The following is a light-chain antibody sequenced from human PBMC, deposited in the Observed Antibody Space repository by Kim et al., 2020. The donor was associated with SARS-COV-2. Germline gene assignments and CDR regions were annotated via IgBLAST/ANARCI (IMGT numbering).Light chain of an antibody. Sequence: IQMTQSPSSLAASVGDRVTIACRASQSISTYLNWYQQKPGKAPKLLIYAASTLQSGVPSRFSHSGSGTDFTLTISSLQPEDFATYYCQQSHTTPLLTFGGGTKVDIK. V-gene: IGKV1-39*01. CDR3: QQSHTTPLLT. J-gene: IGKJ4*01. CDR1: QSISTY. CDR2: AAS.